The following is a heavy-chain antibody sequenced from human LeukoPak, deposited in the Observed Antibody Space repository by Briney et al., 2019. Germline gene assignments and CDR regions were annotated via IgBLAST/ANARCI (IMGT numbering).Heavy chain of an antibody. V-gene: IGHV1-69*05. Sequence: GASVKVSCKASGGTFSSYGISWVRQAPGQGLEWMGRIIPIFGTANYAQKFQGRVTITTEESTSTAYMELSSLGSEDTAVYYCASTRISGYQIGEYFQHWGQGTLVTVSS. D-gene: IGHD3-22*01. CDR2: IIPIFGTA. J-gene: IGHJ1*01. CDR1: GGTFSSYG. CDR3: ASTRISGYQIGEYFQH.